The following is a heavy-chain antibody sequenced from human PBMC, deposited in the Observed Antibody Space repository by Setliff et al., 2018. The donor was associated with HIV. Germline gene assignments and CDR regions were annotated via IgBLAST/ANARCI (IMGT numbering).Heavy chain of an antibody. CDR3: ARESPSSSWFYFDF. CDR2: VSSRGDT. Sequence: SETLSLTCTVSDSGTYYWSWIRQPAGKGLEWIGRVSSRGDTNYNPSLKSRVTVSVDTSKNQFSLKLGSVTAADTAVYYCARESPSSSWFYFDFWGQGTLVTVSS. D-gene: IGHD6-13*01. CDR1: DSGTYY. V-gene: IGHV4-4*07. J-gene: IGHJ4*02.